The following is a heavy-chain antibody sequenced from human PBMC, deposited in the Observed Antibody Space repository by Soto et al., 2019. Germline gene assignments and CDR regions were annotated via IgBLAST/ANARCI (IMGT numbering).Heavy chain of an antibody. V-gene: IGHV3-30-3*01. CDR2: SANDASSE. CDR1: GFTLSGYP. J-gene: IGHJ2*01. D-gene: IGHD2-2*01. Sequence: QVQLVESGGGVVQGGGSLRLSCAASGFTLSGYPMHWVRQAPGKGLEWVAISANDASSEHYADSVKGRFTISRDNSENTLYLQMNSLRAEDTGLYYCARDGSANWYFAWYFDLGGRGTVVPASS. CDR3: ARDGSANWYFAWYFDL.